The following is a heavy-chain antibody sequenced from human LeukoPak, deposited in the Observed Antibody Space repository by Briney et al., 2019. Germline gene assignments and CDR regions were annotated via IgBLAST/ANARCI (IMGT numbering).Heavy chain of an antibody. CDR1: GFTFSSYG. J-gene: IGHJ4*02. CDR2: ISYDGSNK. D-gene: IGHD6-13*01. V-gene: IGHV3-30*03. Sequence: PGGSLRLSCAASGFTFSSYGMHWVRQAPGKGLEWVAVISYDGSNKYYADSVKGRFTISRDNSKNTLYLQMNSLRAEDTAVYYCARIGYSSSCTDYWGQGTLVTVSS. CDR3: ARIGYSSSCTDY.